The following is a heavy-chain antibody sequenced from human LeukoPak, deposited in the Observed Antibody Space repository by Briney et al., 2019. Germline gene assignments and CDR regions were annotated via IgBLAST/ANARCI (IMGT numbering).Heavy chain of an antibody. V-gene: IGHV3-30-3*01. J-gene: IGHJ4*02. CDR3: ARERVAAAGTGSRFDY. CDR1: GFTFSSYA. Sequence: PGRSLRLSCAAYGFTFSSYAMHWVRQAPGKGLEWVAVISYDGSNKYYADSVKGRFTISRDNSKNTLYLQMNSLRAEDTAVYYCARERVAAAGTGSRFDYWGQGTLVTVSS. CDR2: ISYDGSNK. D-gene: IGHD6-13*01.